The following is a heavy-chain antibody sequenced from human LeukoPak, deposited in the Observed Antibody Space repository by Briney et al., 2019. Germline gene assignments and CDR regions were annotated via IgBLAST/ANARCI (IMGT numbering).Heavy chain of an antibody. CDR3: ARVRIFGVVPKRTPMDV. V-gene: IGHV4-34*01. CDR2: INHSGST. J-gene: IGHJ6*02. CDR1: GFTFSDYY. Sequence: LRLSCAASGFTFSDYYMSWIRQPPGKGLEWIGEINHSGSTNYNPSLKSRVTISVDTSKNQFSLKLSSVTAADTAVYYCARVRIFGVVPKRTPMDVWGQGTTVTVSS. D-gene: IGHD3-3*01.